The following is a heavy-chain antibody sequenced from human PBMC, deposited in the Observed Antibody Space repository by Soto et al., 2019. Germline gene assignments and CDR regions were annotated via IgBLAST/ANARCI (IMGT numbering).Heavy chain of an antibody. CDR3: ASYSGYVVAPLDDAFDN. CDR2: IKSKTDGGTT. Sequence: GGSLRLSCAASGFTFSNAWMSWVRQAPGKGLEWVGRIKSKTDGGTTDYAAPVKGRFTISRDDSKNTLYLQMNSLKTEDTAVYYCASYSGYVVAPLDDAFDNWGQGTLVTVSS. D-gene: IGHD5-12*01. CDR1: GFTFSNAW. J-gene: IGHJ3*02. V-gene: IGHV3-15*01.